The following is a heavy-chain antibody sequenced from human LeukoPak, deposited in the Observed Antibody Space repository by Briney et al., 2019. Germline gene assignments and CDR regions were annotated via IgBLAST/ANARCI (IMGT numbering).Heavy chain of an antibody. CDR2: ISRSGPT. CDR1: GFTFSRYD. Sequence: GGSLRLSCAASGFTFSRYDMQWVRQAPGKGLEWVSGISRSGPTYYTDSVKGRITISRDNSKNTLYLQMNSLRAEDTAVCYCAQGGYFTFEMWGQGTMVTVSS. V-gene: IGHV3-23*01. D-gene: IGHD2-2*03. J-gene: IGHJ3*02. CDR3: AQGGYFTFEM.